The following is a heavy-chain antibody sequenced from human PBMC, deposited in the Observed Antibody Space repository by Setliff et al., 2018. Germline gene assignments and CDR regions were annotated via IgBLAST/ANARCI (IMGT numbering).Heavy chain of an antibody. V-gene: IGHV3-23*01. Sequence: GGSLRLSCTASGFTFGDYAMSWVRQAPGKGLEWVSAISGSGLSTSYADSVKGRFTISRDNSKNTLFLQMHSLRAEDTAVYYCAKGQGFYDSSATAWWVYWGQGTLVTVSS. CDR3: AKGQGFYDSSATAWWVY. D-gene: IGHD3-22*01. J-gene: IGHJ4*02. CDR2: ISGSGLST. CDR1: GFTFGDYA.